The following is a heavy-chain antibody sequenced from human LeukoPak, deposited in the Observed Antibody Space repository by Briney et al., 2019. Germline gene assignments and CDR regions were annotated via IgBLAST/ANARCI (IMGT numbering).Heavy chain of an antibody. CDR2: MGVSGDNV. CDR1: GFTFSAYG. CDR3: AKDPNGDYVGAFDT. Sequence: PGGSLRLSCAASGFTFSAYGVTWVRQAPGKGLAWVSSMGVSGDNVHYEDSVKGRFAISRDNSKNTLYLQMNSLRAEDAAVYYCAKDPNGDYVGAFDTWGQGTMVIVSS. J-gene: IGHJ3*02. D-gene: IGHD4-17*01. V-gene: IGHV3-23*01.